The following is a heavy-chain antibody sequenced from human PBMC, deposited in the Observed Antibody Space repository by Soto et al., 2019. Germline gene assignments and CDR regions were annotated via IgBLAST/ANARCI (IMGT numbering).Heavy chain of an antibody. Sequence: GWSLRLSCAGSGFRFRDYAMGLVRQAPGRGLEWGSFISDGGRSTYYADCVKGRFTISRDNYKNTLYLQLSSLRAEHTAVYFCAITFGFWDRYSPFETWSEGTLVTSS. CDR1: GFRFRDYA. V-gene: IGHV3-23*01. D-gene: IGHD3-16*01. CDR3: AITFGFWDRYSPFET. CDR2: ISDGGRST. J-gene: IGHJ5*02.